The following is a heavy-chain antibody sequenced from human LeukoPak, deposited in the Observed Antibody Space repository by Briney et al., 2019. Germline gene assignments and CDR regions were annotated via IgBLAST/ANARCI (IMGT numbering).Heavy chain of an antibody. CDR3: ARHRTTYYYDSSGSNWFDP. CDR1: GYSFTSYW. Sequence: GESLKISCKGSGYSFTSYWIGGVRQMPGKGLEWMGSIYPGDSDTRYSPSFQGQVTISADKSISTAYLQWSSLKASDTAMYYCARHRTTYYYDSSGSNWFDPWGQGTLVTVSS. D-gene: IGHD3-22*01. CDR2: IYPGDSDT. J-gene: IGHJ5*02. V-gene: IGHV5-51*01.